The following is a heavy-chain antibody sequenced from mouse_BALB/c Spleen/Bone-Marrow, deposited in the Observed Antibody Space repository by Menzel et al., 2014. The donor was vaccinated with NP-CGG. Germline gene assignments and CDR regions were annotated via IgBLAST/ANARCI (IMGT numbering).Heavy chain of an antibody. V-gene: IGHV1-7*01. D-gene: IGHD2-12*01. CDR1: GYTFTTYW. J-gene: IGHJ4*01. CDR3: ARDRSYSFRAMDY. Sequence: VKLMESGAELAKPGASVKMSCRASGYTFTTYWMHWVKQRPGQGLEWIGYINPTTGYTEYNQKFQDKATLTADESSSTAYTHLSSLTSEDSAIYAGARDRSYSFRAMDYWGQGTSVTVSS. CDR2: INPTTGYT.